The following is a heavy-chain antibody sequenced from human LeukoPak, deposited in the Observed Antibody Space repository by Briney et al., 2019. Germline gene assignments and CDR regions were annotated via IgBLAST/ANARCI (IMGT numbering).Heavy chain of an antibody. D-gene: IGHD2-2*01. J-gene: IGHJ6*03. CDR3: TRTSSYYYYYMDV. CDR2: IIPIFGTA. Sequence: SVKVSCKASGGTFGSYAISWVRQAPGQGLEWMGGIIPIFGTANYAQKFQGRVTITADESTSTAYMELNSLKTEDTAVYYCTRTSSYYYYYMDVWGKGTTVTVSS. V-gene: IGHV1-69*13. CDR1: GGTFGSYA.